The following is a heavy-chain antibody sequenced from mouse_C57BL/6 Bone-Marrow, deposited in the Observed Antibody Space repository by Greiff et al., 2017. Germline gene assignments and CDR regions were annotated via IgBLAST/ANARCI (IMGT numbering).Heavy chain of an antibody. CDR1: GFTFSSYA. CDR3: ARDLLCYYGFDY. J-gene: IGHJ2*01. CDR2: ISDGGSYT. D-gene: IGHD1-1*01. V-gene: IGHV5-4*01. Sequence: EVKLVESGGGLVKPGGSLKLSCAASGFTFSSYAMSWVRQTPEKRLEWVATISDGGSYTYYPDNVKGKFTISRDKAKTTLYLQMSHLKSEDAAMYYCARDLLCYYGFDYWGQGTTLTVSS.